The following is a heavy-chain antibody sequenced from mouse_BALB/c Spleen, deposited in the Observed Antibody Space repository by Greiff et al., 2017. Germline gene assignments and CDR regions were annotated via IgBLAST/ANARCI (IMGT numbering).Heavy chain of an antibody. CDR1: GFTFSDYY. D-gene: IGHD4-1*01. CDR3: ARDQTGTGFAY. CDR2: ISDGGSYT. Sequence: EVQLVESGGGLVKPGGSLKLSCAASGFTFSDYYMYWVRQTPEKRLEWVATISDGGSYTYYPDSVKGRFTISRDNAKNNLYLQMSSLKSEDTAMYYCARDQTGTGFAYWGQGTLVTVSA. V-gene: IGHV5-4*02. J-gene: IGHJ3*01.